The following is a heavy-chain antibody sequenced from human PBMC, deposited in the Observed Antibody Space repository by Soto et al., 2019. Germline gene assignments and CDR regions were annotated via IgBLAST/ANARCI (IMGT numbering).Heavy chain of an antibody. CDR3: ARERVCDY. Sequence: EVQLVESGGGLVQPGGSLRLSCVGSGFTFSSQWMSWVRQAPGKGPEWVANIKEDGSEKYYVDSVKGRFTISRDNAKNSPYLQLNSLRAEDTAVYFCARERVCDYWGQGTLVTVSS. V-gene: IGHV3-7*05. CDR1: GFTFSSQW. J-gene: IGHJ4*02. CDR2: IKEDGSEK.